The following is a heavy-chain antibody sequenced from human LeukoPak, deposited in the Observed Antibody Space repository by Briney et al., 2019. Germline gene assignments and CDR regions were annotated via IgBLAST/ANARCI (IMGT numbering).Heavy chain of an antibody. CDR3: AKGAGGFSYYNWFDP. D-gene: IGHD5-18*01. CDR1: GGSISNCY. CDR2: IYYSGET. J-gene: IGHJ5*02. V-gene: IGHV4-59*12. Sequence: PSETLSLTCTVSGGSISNCYWSWIRQSPGKGLEWIGYIYYSGETNYNPSLKSRVTISVDTSKNQFSLKLASVTAADTAIYYCAKGAGGFSYYNWFDPWGQGTLVTVSS.